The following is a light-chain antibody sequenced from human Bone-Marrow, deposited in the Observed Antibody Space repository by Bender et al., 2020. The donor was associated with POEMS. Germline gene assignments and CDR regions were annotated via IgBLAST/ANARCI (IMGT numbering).Light chain of an antibody. CDR2: SDI. J-gene: IGLJ3*02. Sequence: QSVLTQPPSASVTPGQRVTISCSGSNSNIGTNAVNWYQQFPGTAPKLLIYSDIQRPSGVPDRFYAFKSGASASLAISGLQSEDGGEYDGAAWDAGLSGGVFGGGTKLTVL. CDR1: NSNIGTNA. V-gene: IGLV1-44*01. CDR3: AAWDAGLSGGV.